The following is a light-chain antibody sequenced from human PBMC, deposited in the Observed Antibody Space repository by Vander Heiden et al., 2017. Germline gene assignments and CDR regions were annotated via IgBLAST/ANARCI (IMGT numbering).Light chain of an antibody. CDR1: QDISNY. Sequence: DIQMTQSPSSLSASVGDRVTITCQASQDISNYLNWDQQKPGKAPKLLSYDASNLETGVPSSFSGSGSGTDFTFTISSLQPEDIATYYCQQYDNLPLTFGGGTKVEIK. CDR3: QQYDNLPLT. J-gene: IGKJ4*01. CDR2: DAS. V-gene: IGKV1-33*01.